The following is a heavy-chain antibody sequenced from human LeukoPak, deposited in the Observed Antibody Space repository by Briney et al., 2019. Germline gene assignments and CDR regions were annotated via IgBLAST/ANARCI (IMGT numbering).Heavy chain of an antibody. J-gene: IGHJ6*02. CDR2: IYYSGST. D-gene: IGHD5-18*01. Sequence: SQTLSLTCTVSGGSISSGGYYWSWIRQHPGKGLEWIGYIYYSGSTYYNPSLKSRVTISVDTSKNQFSLKLSSVTAADTAVYYCARVHRGYSYGFPDCYYYGMDVWGQGTTVTVSS. CDR1: GGSISSGGYY. V-gene: IGHV4-31*03. CDR3: ARVHRGYSYGFPDCYYYGMDV.